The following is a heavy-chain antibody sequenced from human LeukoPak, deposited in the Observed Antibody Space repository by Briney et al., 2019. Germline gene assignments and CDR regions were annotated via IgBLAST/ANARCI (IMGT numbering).Heavy chain of an antibody. D-gene: IGHD2-21*01. Sequence: SETLSLTCAVSGGSLSGYYWTWIRQPPGKGLEWIGEINHSGSTNYNPSLKSRVTISVDTSKNQFSLKLSSVTAADTAVYYCARQSLVIYYYYYMDVWGKGTTVTISS. CDR2: INHSGST. V-gene: IGHV4-34*01. CDR3: ARQSLVIYYYYYMDV. J-gene: IGHJ6*03. CDR1: GGSLSGYY.